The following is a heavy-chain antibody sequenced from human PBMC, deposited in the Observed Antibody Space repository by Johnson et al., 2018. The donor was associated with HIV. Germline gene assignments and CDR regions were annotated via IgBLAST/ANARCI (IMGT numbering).Heavy chain of an antibody. Sequence: EVQLVESGGGLAQPGGSLRLSCAASGITVSSNYMSWVRQAPGKGLEWVSVISGSGGSTYYADSVKGRFPISRDNSKNLLYLQMNSLRTEDTAVYYCAMVYYYDNKDGFDIWGQGTTVTVSS. CDR3: AMVYYYDNKDGFDI. CDR2: ISGSGGST. J-gene: IGHJ3*02. D-gene: IGHD3-22*01. V-gene: IGHV3-66*02. CDR1: GITVSSNY.